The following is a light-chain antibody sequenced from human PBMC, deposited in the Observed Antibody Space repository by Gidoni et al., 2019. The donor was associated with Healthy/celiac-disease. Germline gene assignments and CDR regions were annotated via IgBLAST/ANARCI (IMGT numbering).Light chain of an antibody. J-gene: IGKJ3*01. CDR3: QQRNSYPLFT. CDR1: QGLSSY. CDR2: AAS. V-gene: IGKV1-9*01. Sequence: DIQLTQSPSFLSASVGDRVTITCRASQGLSSYLAWYQQKPGKAPKLLIYAASTLQRGVPSRFSGSGSGTEFTLTISSLQPEDFATYYCQQRNSYPLFTFGPGTKVDIK.